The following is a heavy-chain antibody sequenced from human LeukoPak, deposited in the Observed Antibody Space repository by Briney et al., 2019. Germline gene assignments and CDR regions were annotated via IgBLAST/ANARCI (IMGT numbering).Heavy chain of an antibody. D-gene: IGHD5-12*01. Sequence: EGSLRLSCAASGFTFSSYWMSWVRQAPGKGLEWVANIKQDGSEKYYVDSVKGRFTISRDNAKNSLYLQMNSLRAEDTAVYYCAREILRGYSGYDYLVDWGQGTLVTVSS. V-gene: IGHV3-7*01. J-gene: IGHJ4*02. CDR2: IKQDGSEK. CDR1: GFTFSSYW. CDR3: AREILRGYSGYDYLVD.